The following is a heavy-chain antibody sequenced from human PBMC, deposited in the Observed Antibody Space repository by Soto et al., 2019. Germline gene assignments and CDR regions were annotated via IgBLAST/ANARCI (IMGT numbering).Heavy chain of an antibody. D-gene: IGHD4-4*01. V-gene: IGHV3-74*01. J-gene: IGHJ6*03. CDR1: GFTFSSYW. Sequence: GGSLRLSCAASGFTFSSYWMHWVRQAPGKGLVWVSRINSDGSATRYADSVKGRFTISRDNAKNTLYLQMNSLRAEDTAVYYCARETLQSGYYYMDVWGKGTTVTVSS. CDR2: INSDGSAT. CDR3: ARETLQSGYYYMDV.